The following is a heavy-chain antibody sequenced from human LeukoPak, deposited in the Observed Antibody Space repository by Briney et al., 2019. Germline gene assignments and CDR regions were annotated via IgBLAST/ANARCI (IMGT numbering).Heavy chain of an antibody. CDR1: GFTFSSHS. Sequence: GGSLRLSCAASGFTFSSHSMNWVRQAPRKGLEWVSYISGSSSSIYYADSVKGRFTISRDNAKNSLFLQMNSLRAEDTAVYYCAKRTLAGTVGDYWGQGTLVTVSS. V-gene: IGHV3-48*01. D-gene: IGHD6-19*01. CDR2: ISGSSSSI. CDR3: AKRTLAGTVGDY. J-gene: IGHJ4*02.